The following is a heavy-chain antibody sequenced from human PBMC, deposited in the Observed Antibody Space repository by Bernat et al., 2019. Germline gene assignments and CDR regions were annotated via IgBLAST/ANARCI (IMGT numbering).Heavy chain of an antibody. CDR2: ISGSGGST. CDR3: AKVIVATIISYYGMDV. J-gene: IGHJ6*02. CDR1: GFTFSSYA. V-gene: IGHV3-23*04. D-gene: IGHD5-12*01. Sequence: VQLVESGGGVVQPGRSLRLSCAASGFTFSSYAMSWVRQAPGKGLEWVSAISGSGGSTYYADSVKGRFTISRDNSKNTLYLQMNSLRAEDTAVYYCAKVIVATIISYYGMDVWGQGTTVTVSS.